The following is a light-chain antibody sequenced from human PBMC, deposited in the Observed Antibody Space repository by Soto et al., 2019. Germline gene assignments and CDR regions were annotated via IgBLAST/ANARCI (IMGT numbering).Light chain of an antibody. CDR2: DAS. Sequence: EVVMRHSPATLSFSPGKPATLSCRASQGIGDTLAWYQHKPGQTPRLLIYDASNRATGIPDRFSGSGSGTDFTLTISSLEPEDFAVYYCQQYNRWPPLFGQGTRLEIK. J-gene: IGKJ5*01. CDR1: QGIGDT. CDR3: QQYNRWPPL. V-gene: IGKV3D-15*01.